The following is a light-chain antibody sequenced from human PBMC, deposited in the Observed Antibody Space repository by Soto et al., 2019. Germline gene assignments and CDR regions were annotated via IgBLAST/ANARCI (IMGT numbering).Light chain of an antibody. Sequence: EIVLTXSPAXXXXSPGERATLXXXASQSVSSYLAWXQQKPGQAPRLLIYDASNRATVIPARFSGSGSGTDFTLTISSLEPEDFXVYYCQQRSNWPTFGPGTKVDIK. CDR1: QSVSSY. V-gene: IGKV3-11*01. CDR3: QQRSNWPT. CDR2: DAS. J-gene: IGKJ3*01.